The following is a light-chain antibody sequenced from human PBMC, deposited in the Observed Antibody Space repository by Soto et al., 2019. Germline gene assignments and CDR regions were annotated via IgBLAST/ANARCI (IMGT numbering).Light chain of an antibody. CDR1: QSVSSN. V-gene: IGKV3-15*01. J-gene: IGKJ2*01. CDR2: GAS. Sequence: EIVMTQSPVTLSVSPGERATLSCRASQSVSSNLAWYQQKCGQAPRLLIYGASTRATGIPARFSGNGSGTEFTLTISSLQSEDFAIYYCQQYNNWPPYTFGQGTKLEIK. CDR3: QQYNNWPPYT.